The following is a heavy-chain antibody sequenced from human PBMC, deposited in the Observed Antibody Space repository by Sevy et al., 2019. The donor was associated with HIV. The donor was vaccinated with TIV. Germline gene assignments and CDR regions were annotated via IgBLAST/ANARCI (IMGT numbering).Heavy chain of an antibody. CDR3: ARLICTSCICYLDY. D-gene: IGHD2-8*01. J-gene: IGHJ4*02. Sequence: GESLKISCKGSGYSFTRYWIAWVRQMPGKGLEWMWIIYPDDSETRYSPSFQGQVTISADKSISTAYLQWSSLRASDRAMYYCARLICTSCICYLDYWGQGNLVIVSS. V-gene: IGHV5-51*01. CDR2: IYPDDSET. CDR1: GYSFTRYW.